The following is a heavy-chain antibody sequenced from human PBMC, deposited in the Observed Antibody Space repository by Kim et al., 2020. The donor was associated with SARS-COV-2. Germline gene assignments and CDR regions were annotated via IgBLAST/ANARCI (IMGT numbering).Heavy chain of an antibody. CDR1: GGSISSSSYY. CDR2: IYYSGST. J-gene: IGHJ4*02. V-gene: IGHV4-39*02. CDR3: ARELGLDYDSSGYYEMV. D-gene: IGHD3-22*01. Sequence: SETLSLTCTVSGGSISSSSYYWGWIRQPPGKGLEWIGSIYYSGSTYYNPSLKSRVTISVDTSKNQFSLKLSSVTAADTAVYYCARELGLDYDSSGYYEMVWGQGTLVTVSS.